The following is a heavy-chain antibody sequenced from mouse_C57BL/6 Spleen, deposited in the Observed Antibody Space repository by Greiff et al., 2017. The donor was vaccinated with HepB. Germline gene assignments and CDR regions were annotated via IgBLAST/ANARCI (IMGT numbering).Heavy chain of an antibody. J-gene: IGHJ4*01. D-gene: IGHD1-1*01. V-gene: IGHV1-39*01. CDR1: GYSFTDYN. Sequence: VQLKESGPELVKPGASVKISCKASGYSFTDYNMNWVKQSNGKSLEWIGVINPNYGTTSYNQKFKGKATLTVDQSSSTAYMQLNSLTSEDSAVYYCARSLYGSSYYAMDYWGQGTSVTVSS. CDR2: INPNYGTT. CDR3: ARSLYGSSYYAMDY.